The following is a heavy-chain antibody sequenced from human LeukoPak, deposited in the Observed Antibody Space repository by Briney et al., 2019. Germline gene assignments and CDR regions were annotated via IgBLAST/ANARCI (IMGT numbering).Heavy chain of an antibody. J-gene: IGHJ3*02. Sequence: GASVKVSCQASGYAFNTYGLAWVRQAPGQGLEWMGWINPSTGYTKYAQKFQDRVTMTTDTSTNTAYLDLSSLRSDDTAVYYCARDVNVLKVVIQSPDVFDIWGQGTMVTVST. D-gene: IGHD3-22*01. CDR1: GYAFNTYG. CDR2: INPSTGYT. CDR3: ARDVNVLKVVIQSPDVFDI. V-gene: IGHV1-18*01.